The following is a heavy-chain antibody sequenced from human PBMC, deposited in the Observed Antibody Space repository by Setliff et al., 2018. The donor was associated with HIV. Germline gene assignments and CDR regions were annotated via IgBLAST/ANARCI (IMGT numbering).Heavy chain of an antibody. CDR1: GGSISSYY. J-gene: IGHJ5*02. CDR2: ISYSGST. Sequence: SETLSLTCTVSGGSISSYYWSWIRQPPGKGLEWIGYISYSGSTNYNPSLKSRVTLSVKTSKNQFSLKLNSVTAADTAVYYCARDSKLVWGRWFDPWGQGTLVTVSS. D-gene: IGHD6-6*01. CDR3: ARDSKLVWGRWFDP. V-gene: IGHV4-59*01.